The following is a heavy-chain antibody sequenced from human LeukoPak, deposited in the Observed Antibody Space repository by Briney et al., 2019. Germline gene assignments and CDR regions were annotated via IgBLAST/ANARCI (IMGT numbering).Heavy chain of an antibody. CDR1: DGSMSSYY. J-gene: IGHJ4*02. V-gene: IGHV4-4*07. Sequence: SGTLSLTCTVSDGSMSSYYWSWIRQPAGRGLEWIGRIYTGGSTYYNPSLKSRVTMSVDTSKKQFSLNLSSVTAADTAVYYCSREITMIRGVISPLGYWGQGILATVSS. CDR3: SREITMIRGVISPLGY. CDR2: IYTGGST. D-gene: IGHD3-10*01.